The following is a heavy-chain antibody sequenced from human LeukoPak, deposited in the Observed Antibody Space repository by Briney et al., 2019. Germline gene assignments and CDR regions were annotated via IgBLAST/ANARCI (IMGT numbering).Heavy chain of an antibody. Sequence: PSETLSLTCTVSGYSISSGHYWGWIRQPPGKGLEWIGSIYHSGSTYYNPSLKSRVTISVDTSKNQFSLKLSSVTAADTAVYYCARGTAKYYYDSSGGYFDYWGQGTLVTVSS. CDR2: IYHSGST. CDR3: ARGTAKYYYDSSGGYFDY. J-gene: IGHJ4*02. CDR1: GYSISSGHY. V-gene: IGHV4-38-2*02. D-gene: IGHD3-22*01.